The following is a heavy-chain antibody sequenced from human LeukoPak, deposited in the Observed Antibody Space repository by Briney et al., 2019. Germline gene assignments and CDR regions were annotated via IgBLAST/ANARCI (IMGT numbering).Heavy chain of an antibody. J-gene: IGHJ4*02. CDR1: GFTFSSYS. V-gene: IGHV3-48*01. CDR2: ISSSSSTI. Sequence: GGSLRLSCAASGFTFSSYSMNWVRQAPGKGLEWVSYISSSSSTIYYADSVKGRFTISRDNAKNSLYLQMNSLRAEDTAEYYCARARGIAAAGKSDYWGQGTLVTVSS. CDR3: ARARGIAAAGKSDY. D-gene: IGHD6-13*01.